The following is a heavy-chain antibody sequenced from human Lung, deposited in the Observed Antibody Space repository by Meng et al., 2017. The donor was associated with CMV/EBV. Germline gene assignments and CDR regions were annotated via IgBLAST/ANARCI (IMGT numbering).Heavy chain of an antibody. CDR3: ARDIKAGRVGFDY. CDR1: GFTFREYF. CDR2: ISPTSTTV. J-gene: IGHJ4*02. V-gene: IGHV3-11*04. Sequence: GESXKIPCAASGFTFREYFMAWIRQTPGKGLEWVSYISPTSTTVFYAESVRGRSTVSRDNAKKSLLLQMDSLRADDTAVYYCARDIKAGRVGFDYWSKGTXVTVSS.